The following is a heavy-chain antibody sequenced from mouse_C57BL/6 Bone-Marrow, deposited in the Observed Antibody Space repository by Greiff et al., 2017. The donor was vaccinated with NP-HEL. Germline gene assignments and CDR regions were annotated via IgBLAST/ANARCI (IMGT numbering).Heavy chain of an antibody. D-gene: IGHD1-1*01. CDR3: ARGVTTVVAPLDY. Sequence: QVQLQQPGAELVKPGASVKMSCKASGYTFTSYWITWVKQRPGQGLEWIGDIYPGSGSTNYNEKFKSKATLTVDTSSSTAYMQLSSLTSEDSAVYYCARGVTTVVAPLDYWGQGTSVTVSS. V-gene: IGHV1-55*01. J-gene: IGHJ4*01. CDR2: IYPGSGST. CDR1: GYTFTSYW.